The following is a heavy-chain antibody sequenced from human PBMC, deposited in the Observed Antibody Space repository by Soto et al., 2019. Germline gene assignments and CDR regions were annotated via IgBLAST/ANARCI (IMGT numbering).Heavy chain of an antibody. D-gene: IGHD2-21*02. CDR3: ARGRFQVTATFYRPYYGMDV. Sequence: QVQLVQSGAEVRKPGASVKISCKASGFTFTDYYISWVRQAPGQGLEWMGRIDLSGGSTTYSQKLHDRLTVSGDTSTSTVHMELSGLRSEDTAVYFCARGRFQVTATFYRPYYGMDVWGQGTKVTVSS. V-gene: IGHV1-46*03. CDR2: IDLSGGST. CDR1: GFTFTDYY. J-gene: IGHJ6*02.